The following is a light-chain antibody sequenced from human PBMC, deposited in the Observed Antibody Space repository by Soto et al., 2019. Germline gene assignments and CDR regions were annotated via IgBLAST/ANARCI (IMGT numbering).Light chain of an antibody. J-gene: IGKJ1*01. CDR2: GAS. CDR1: QSVSNNY. V-gene: IGKV3-20*01. CDR3: QQYGSSGT. Sequence: IVMTQSPATLSVSPGEGVTLSCRASQSVSNNYLAWYQQKPGQAPRLLIYGASNRATGIPDRFSGSGSGTDFALTISRLEPEDFAVYYCQQYGSSGTFGQGTKVDIK.